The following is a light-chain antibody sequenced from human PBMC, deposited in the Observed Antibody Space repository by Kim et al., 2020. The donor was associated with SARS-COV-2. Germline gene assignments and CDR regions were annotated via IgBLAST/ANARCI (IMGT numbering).Light chain of an antibody. CDR1: YNY. Sequence: QSALTQPASVSGSPGQSITISCSGYNYVSWYQQHPGKAPKLMIYDFTNRPSGVSNRFSGSKSGSTASLTISGLQPEDEAEYYCSSYTSSGTWVFGGG. CDR3: SSYTSSGTWV. V-gene: IGLV2-14*03. CDR2: DFT. J-gene: IGLJ3*02.